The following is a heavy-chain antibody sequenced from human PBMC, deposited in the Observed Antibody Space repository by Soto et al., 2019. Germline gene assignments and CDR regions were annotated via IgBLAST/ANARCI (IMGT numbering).Heavy chain of an antibody. CDR1: GGSISSGGYY. D-gene: IGHD1-20*01. J-gene: IGHJ4*02. CDR3: VSGDNRITRTFDS. V-gene: IGHV4-31*03. CDR2: IYYSGST. Sequence: TLSFTCTVSGGSISSGGYYWSWFRQHPGKGLEWIGYIYYSGSTYYNPSLKSRVTISVDTSKSQLSLRVTSVTAADTAVYYCVSGDNRITRTFDSWGRGTLVTVSS.